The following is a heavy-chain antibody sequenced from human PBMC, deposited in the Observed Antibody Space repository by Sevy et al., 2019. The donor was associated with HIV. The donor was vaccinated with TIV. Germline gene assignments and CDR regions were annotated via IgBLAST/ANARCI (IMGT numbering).Heavy chain of an antibody. J-gene: IGHJ3*02. V-gene: IGHV4-31*03. CDR3: AREEEGYCSISSCSLDAFDI. CDR2: IYYSGST. CDR1: GGSISSGGYY. Sequence: SETLSLTCTVSGGSISSGGYYWSWIRQHPGKGLEWIGYIYYSGSTYYNPSLKSRVTISVDTSKNQFSLKLSSVTAADTAVYYRAREEEGYCSISSCSLDAFDIWGQGTMVTVSS. D-gene: IGHD2-2*01.